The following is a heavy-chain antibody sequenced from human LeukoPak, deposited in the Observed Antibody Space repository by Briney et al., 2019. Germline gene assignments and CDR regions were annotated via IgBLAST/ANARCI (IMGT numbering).Heavy chain of an antibody. CDR2: IYHSGST. Sequence: SETLSLTCTVSGGSITSYYWSWIRQPPGRGLEWIGYIYHSGSTNYNPSLKSRVTISVDRSKNQFSLKLSSVTAADTAVYYCARYYYDSSGYSYYFDYWGQGTLVTVSS. CDR1: GGSITSYY. J-gene: IGHJ4*02. D-gene: IGHD3-22*01. CDR3: ARYYYDSSGYSYYFDY. V-gene: IGHV4-59*12.